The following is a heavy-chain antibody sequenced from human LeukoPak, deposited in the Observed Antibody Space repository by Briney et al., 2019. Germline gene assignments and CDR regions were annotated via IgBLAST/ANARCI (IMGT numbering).Heavy chain of an antibody. CDR2: ISSSSSYI. CDR3: ARETKYYYDSSGSH. D-gene: IGHD3-22*01. J-gene: IGHJ4*02. CDR1: GFTFSSYS. V-gene: IGHV3-21*01. Sequence: GGSLRLSCAASGFTFSSYSMNWVRQAPGKGLEWVSSISSSSSYIYYADSVKGRFTISRDNAKNSLYLQMNSLRAENTAVYYCARETKYYYDSSGSHWGLGALVTVPS.